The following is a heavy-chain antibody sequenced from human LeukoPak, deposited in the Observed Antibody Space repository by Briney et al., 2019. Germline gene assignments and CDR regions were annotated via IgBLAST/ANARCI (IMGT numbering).Heavy chain of an antibody. CDR3: ARDNSSGWYLNYYYYMDV. Sequence: SETLSLTCTVSGGSISSYYWSWIRQPAGKGLEWIGRIYTSGSTNYNPSLKSRVTMSVDTSKNQFSLKLSSVTAADTAVYYCARDNSSGWYLNYYYYMDVWGKGSTVTVSS. CDR1: GGSISSYY. J-gene: IGHJ6*03. D-gene: IGHD6-19*01. CDR2: IYTSGST. V-gene: IGHV4-4*07.